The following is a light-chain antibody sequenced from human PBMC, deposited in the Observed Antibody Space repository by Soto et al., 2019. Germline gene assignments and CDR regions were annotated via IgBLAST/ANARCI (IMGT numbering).Light chain of an antibody. J-gene: IGLJ2*01. V-gene: IGLV2-14*01. CDR3: SSFTSSSTVV. CDR2: EVA. Sequence: QSALTQPASVSGSPGQSITISCTGTSSDVGIYKYVSWYQQHPGKAPNLMIYEVANRPSGVPNRFSGSKSGNTASLTISGLQAEDEADYYCSSFTSSSTVVFGGGTKLTVL. CDR1: SSDVGIYKY.